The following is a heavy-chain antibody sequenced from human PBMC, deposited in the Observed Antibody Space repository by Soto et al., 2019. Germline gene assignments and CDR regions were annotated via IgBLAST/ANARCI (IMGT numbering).Heavy chain of an antibody. CDR3: ARDYYDSSGYSRHDAFDI. Sequence: ETLSLTCTVSGGSISSYYWSWIRQPPGKGLEWIGYIYYSGSTNYNPSLKSRVTISVDTSKNQFSLKLSSVTAADTAVYYCARDYYDSSGYSRHDAFDIWGQGTMVTVSS. J-gene: IGHJ3*02. V-gene: IGHV4-59*01. CDR2: IYYSGST. CDR1: GGSISSYY. D-gene: IGHD3-22*01.